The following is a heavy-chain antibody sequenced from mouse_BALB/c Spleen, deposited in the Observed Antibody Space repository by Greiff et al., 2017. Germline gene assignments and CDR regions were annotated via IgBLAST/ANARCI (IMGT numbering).Heavy chain of an antibody. CDR3: AKYGNYEDYAMDY. CDR2: IWAGGST. D-gene: IGHD2-10*02. Sequence: VHLVESGPGLVAPSQSLSITCTVSGFSLTSYGVHWVRQPPGKGLEWLGVIWAGGSTNYNSALMSRLSISKDNSKSQVFLKMNSLQTDDTAMYYCAKYGNYEDYAMDYWGQGTSVTVSS. V-gene: IGHV2-9*02. CDR1: GFSLTSYG. J-gene: IGHJ4*01.